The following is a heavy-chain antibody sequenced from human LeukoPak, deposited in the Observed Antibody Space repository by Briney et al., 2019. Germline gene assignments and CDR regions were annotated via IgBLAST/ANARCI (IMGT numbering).Heavy chain of an antibody. CDR2: IIDSGNSI. V-gene: IGHV3-23*01. CDR1: GFTFSSYA. D-gene: IGHD1-26*01. J-gene: IGHJ4*02. CDR3: AKDPIFSGSYGVFDY. Sequence: GGSLRLSCAASGFTFSSYAMTWVRQAPGKGLEWVSTIIDSGNSIYYADSAEGRFTISRDNSKNTLYLQMNSLRAGDTAVYYCAKDPIFSGSYGVFDYWGLGTLVTVSS.